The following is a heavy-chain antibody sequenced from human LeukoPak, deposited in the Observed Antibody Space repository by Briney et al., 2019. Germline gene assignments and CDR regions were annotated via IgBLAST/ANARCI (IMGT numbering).Heavy chain of an antibody. Sequence: SETLSLTCAVYGGSFSGYYWSWIRQPPGKGLEWIGEINHSGSTNYNPSLKSRVTISVDTSKKQFSLKLSSVTAADTAVYYCARGPQTYYDILTGLSFWGQGTLVTVSS. V-gene: IGHV4-34*01. CDR2: INHSGST. D-gene: IGHD3-9*01. CDR3: ARGPQTYYDILTGLSF. CDR1: GGSFSGYY. J-gene: IGHJ4*02.